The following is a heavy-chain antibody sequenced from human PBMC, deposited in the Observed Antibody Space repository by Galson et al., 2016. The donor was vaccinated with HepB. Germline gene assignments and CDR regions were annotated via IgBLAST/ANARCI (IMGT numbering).Heavy chain of an antibody. Sequence: SLRLSCAASGFTFSSYGMHWVRQAPGKGLEWMAVIWSDGINKYYGDSVQGRFTISRDNSRNTLYLQMNSLRAEDTAVYYCARDLGGSSCLDYWGQGTLVTVSS. D-gene: IGHD6-6*01. CDR3: ARDLGGSSCLDY. CDR1: GFTFSSYG. CDR2: IWSDGINK. J-gene: IGHJ4*02. V-gene: IGHV3-33*01.